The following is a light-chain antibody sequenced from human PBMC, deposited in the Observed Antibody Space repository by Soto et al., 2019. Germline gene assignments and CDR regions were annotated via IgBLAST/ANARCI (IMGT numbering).Light chain of an antibody. CDR1: QSLVYSANNKNY. CDR3: QQYYSTPWT. Sequence: DIVMTQFPDSLAVSLGVRATINCKSSQSLVYSANNKNYLAWYQQKPGQPPKLLIYWASVRESGVPDRFSGSGSGTDFTLTISSLQAEDVAVYYCQQYYSTPWTFGQGTKVEIK. CDR2: WAS. J-gene: IGKJ1*01. V-gene: IGKV4-1*01.